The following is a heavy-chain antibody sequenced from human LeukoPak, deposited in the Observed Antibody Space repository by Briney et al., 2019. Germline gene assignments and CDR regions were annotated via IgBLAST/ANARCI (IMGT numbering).Heavy chain of an antibody. Sequence: GGSLRLSCAASGFSFRHSSMRWIRQAPGEGLEGVSTIDASSHYIVYADSMKGRFTVSRDNAKNSLYLQMNSLSAEDTAGYYCARDATGWSRDCWGQGTLVTVAS. D-gene: IGHD6-19*01. CDR2: IDASSHYI. CDR3: ARDATGWSRDC. CDR1: GFSFRHSS. V-gene: IGHV3-21*01. J-gene: IGHJ4*02.